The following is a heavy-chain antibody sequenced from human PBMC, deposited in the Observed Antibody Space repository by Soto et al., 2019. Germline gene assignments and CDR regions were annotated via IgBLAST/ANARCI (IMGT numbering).Heavy chain of an antibody. CDR2: INHSGST. CDR1: GGSFSGYF. CDR3: ARAGLDCSSTSCYVGSYYYYGMDV. D-gene: IGHD2-2*01. J-gene: IGHJ6*02. Sequence: PSETLSLTCAVSGGSFSGYFWSWIRQPPGKGLEWIGEINHSGSTYYNPSLGSRVTVLVDTSRSQFSLKLRSVTAADTAVYYCARAGLDCSSTSCYVGSYYYYGMDVWGQGTTVTVS. V-gene: IGHV4-34*01.